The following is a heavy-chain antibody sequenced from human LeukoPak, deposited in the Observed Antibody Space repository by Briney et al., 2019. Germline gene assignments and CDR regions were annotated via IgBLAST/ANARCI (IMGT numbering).Heavy chain of an antibody. CDR3: ARQPRDYYDSSGYYYAAYFDY. CDR2: ISSSSSYI. D-gene: IGHD3-22*01. J-gene: IGHJ4*02. V-gene: IGHV3-21*01. Sequence: GGSLRLSCAASGFTFSSYSMNWVRQAPGKGLEWVSSISSSSSYIYYADSVKGRFTISRDNAKNSLYLQMNSLRAEDTAVYYCARQPRDYYDSSGYYYAAYFDYWGQGTLVTVPS. CDR1: GFTFSSYS.